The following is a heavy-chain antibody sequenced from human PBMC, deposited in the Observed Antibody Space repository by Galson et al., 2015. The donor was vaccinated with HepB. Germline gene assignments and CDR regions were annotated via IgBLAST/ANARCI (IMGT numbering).Heavy chain of an antibody. V-gene: IGHV3-23*01. Sequence: SLRLSCAASGFTFSSYAMSWVRQAPGKGLEWVSAISGSGGSTYYADSVKGRFTISRDNSKNTLYLQMNSLRAEDTAVYYCANSNWRSRQVVVVAACYSYGMDVWGPGTPVSV. J-gene: IGHJ6*02. CDR1: GFTFSSYA. D-gene: IGHD2-15*01. CDR2: ISGSGGST. CDR3: ANSNWRSRQVVVVAACYSYGMDV.